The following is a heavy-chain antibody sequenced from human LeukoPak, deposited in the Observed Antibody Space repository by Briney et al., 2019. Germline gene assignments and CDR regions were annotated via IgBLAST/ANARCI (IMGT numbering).Heavy chain of an antibody. Sequence: PGGSLRLSCAASGFTFSSYSMNWVRQAPGKGLEWVSYISSSSSTIYYADSVKGRFTISRDNAKNSLYLQMNSLRAEDTAVYYCARDRYTAMAMLDYWGQGTLVTVSS. CDR3: ARDRYTAMAMLDY. J-gene: IGHJ4*02. V-gene: IGHV3-48*01. CDR2: ISSSSSTI. D-gene: IGHD5-18*01. CDR1: GFTFSSYS.